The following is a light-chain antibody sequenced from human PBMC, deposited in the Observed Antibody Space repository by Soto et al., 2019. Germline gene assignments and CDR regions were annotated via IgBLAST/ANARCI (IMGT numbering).Light chain of an antibody. CDR1: QSVSSSY. CDR3: QQYGSSPLLT. CDR2: GAS. J-gene: IGKJ4*01. Sequence: EIVLTQSPGTLSLSPGERATLSCRASQSVSSSYLAWYQQKPGQAPRLLIYGASSRPTGIPNRFSGSGSGTDFNLTISRLEPEYFAVYYCQQYGSSPLLTFGGGTKVEIK. V-gene: IGKV3-20*01.